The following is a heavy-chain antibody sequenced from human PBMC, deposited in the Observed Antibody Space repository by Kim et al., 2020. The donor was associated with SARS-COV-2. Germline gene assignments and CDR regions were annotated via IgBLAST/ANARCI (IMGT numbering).Heavy chain of an antibody. D-gene: IGHD6-6*01. CDR3: AKEDGWIAARTYFDY. Sequence: DSVKGRFTISRDNSKNTLYLQMNSLRAEDTAVYYCAKEDGWIAARTYFDYWGQGTLVTVSS. V-gene: IGHV3-23*01. J-gene: IGHJ4*02.